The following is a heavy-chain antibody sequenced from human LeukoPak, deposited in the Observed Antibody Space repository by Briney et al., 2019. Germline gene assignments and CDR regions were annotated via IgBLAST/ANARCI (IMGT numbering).Heavy chain of an antibody. J-gene: IGHJ3*02. Sequence: SETLSLTCTVSGGSISSGGYYWSWIRQPPGKGLEWIGYIYHSGSTYYNPSLKSRVTISVDRSKNQFSLKLSSVTAADTAVYYCARMPVVVIASKAFDIWGQGTMVTVSS. CDR1: GGSISSGGYY. CDR2: IYHSGST. CDR3: ARMPVVVIASKAFDI. D-gene: IGHD2-21*01. V-gene: IGHV4-30-2*01.